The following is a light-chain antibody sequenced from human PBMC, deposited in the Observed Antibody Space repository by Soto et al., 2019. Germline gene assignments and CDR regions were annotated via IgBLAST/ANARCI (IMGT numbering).Light chain of an antibody. Sequence: SVLTQPASVSGSPWTVITIPCTGTSSEVGGYNYVSWYQHHPGKAPKLMIYDVSNRPSGVSNRFSGSKSGNTASLTISGLQPEDEADYYCCSYTTSNTRQIVFGTGTKVTVL. J-gene: IGLJ1*01. CDR1: SSEVGGYNY. V-gene: IGLV2-14*03. CDR3: CSYTTSNTRQIV. CDR2: DVS.